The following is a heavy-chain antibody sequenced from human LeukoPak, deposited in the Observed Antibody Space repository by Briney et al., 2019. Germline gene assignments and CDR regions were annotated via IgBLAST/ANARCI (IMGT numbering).Heavy chain of an antibody. CDR1: GYTFTGYY. Sequence: GASVKVSCKASGYTFTGYYMHWVRQAPGQGLEWMGWITPRRGGTNYAQKFQGRVTMTRDTSITTAYMELSSLRFDDTAVYYCAREERESGGMDVWGQGTTVTVSS. V-gene: IGHV1-2*02. J-gene: IGHJ6*02. CDR3: AREERESGGMDV. CDR2: ITPRRGGT. D-gene: IGHD1-26*01.